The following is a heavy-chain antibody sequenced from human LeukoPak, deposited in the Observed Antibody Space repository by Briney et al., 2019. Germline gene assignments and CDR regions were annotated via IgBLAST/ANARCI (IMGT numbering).Heavy chain of an antibody. CDR3: APTAEAYTSWWKV. V-gene: IGHV1-2*02. Sequence: ASVKVSCKASGYKFTDDYMHWVRQAPGPGLELMGWINPDSGFTNYAQKFKGRVTMTRDTSISTAYLEVRSLTSDDTAVYYCAPTAEAYTSWWKVWGQGTLVTVSS. D-gene: IGHD3-16*01. CDR2: INPDSGFT. CDR1: GYKFTDDY. J-gene: IGHJ4*02.